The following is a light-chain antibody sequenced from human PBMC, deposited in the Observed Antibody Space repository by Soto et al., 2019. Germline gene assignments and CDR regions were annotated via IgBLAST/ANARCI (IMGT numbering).Light chain of an antibody. V-gene: IGKV4-1*01. CDR1: QRVLSSSNNKNY. CDR3: QQYYTTPAIT. CDR2: WAS. J-gene: IGKJ5*01. Sequence: DIVMTQSPDSLAVSLGERATINCKSSQRVLSSSNNKNYLAWYQQKPGQHPKLLIYWASTRESGVPDRFSGSGSGTDVTLTIGSLQAEDVAVYYCQQYYTTPAITFGQGTRLEIK.